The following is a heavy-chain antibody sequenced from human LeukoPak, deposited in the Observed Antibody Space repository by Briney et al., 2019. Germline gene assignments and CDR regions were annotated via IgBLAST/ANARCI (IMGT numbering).Heavy chain of an antibody. Sequence: GGSLRLSCAASGFTFNNYWMIWVRQAPGKGLEWVANIKEDGSTKYFVDSVRGRFTFSRDNVQNSLYLQMSSLRVEDTAVYYCASSRGRFAFDIWGRGTTVTVAS. CDR1: GFTFNNYW. V-gene: IGHV3-7*01. CDR2: IKEDGSTK. CDR3: ASSRGRFAFDI. D-gene: IGHD3-16*01. J-gene: IGHJ3*02.